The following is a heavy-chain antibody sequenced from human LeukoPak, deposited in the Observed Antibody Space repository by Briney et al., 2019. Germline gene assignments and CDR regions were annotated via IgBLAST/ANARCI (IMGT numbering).Heavy chain of an antibody. CDR3: ARALYYEPSYLDS. Sequence: SETLSLTCAVYGGSFSGYYSTWIRQPPGKGLEWIREVTPSGVAHYNPSLKSPVTISVDTSKNQFSLMVTSVTAADTALYFCARALYYEPSYLDSWGRGTLVTVSS. CDR2: VTPSGVA. D-gene: IGHD3-22*01. J-gene: IGHJ4*02. CDR1: GGSFSGYY. V-gene: IGHV4-34*01.